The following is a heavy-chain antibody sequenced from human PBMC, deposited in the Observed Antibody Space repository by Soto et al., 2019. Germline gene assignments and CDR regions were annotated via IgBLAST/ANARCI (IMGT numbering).Heavy chain of an antibody. CDR1: GYTFSSYG. CDR2: ISAYNSNT. CDR3: ARDPYSWNDGGDY. V-gene: IGHV1-18*01. Sequence: QVQLVQSGAEVKKPGASVKVSCKASGYTFSSYGINWVRQAPGQGLEWMGWISAYNSNTHYAQNLQGRVTLTTDTSTSTAYMELRSLRSDDTAVYYCARDPYSWNDGGDYWGHGTLVTVSS. D-gene: IGHD1-1*01. J-gene: IGHJ4*01.